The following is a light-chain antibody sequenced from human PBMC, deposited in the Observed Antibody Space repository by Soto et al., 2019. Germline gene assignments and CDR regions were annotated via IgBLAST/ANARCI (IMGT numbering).Light chain of an antibody. CDR1: QIVSNV. Sequence: DIQMTQSPTTLSASLGDRVTITCRASQIVSNVLAWFQQKPGKGPELLIYDVSNLQSGVPSRFSGSGSGTEFTLTISSLQPDDFAVYYCQQYYRYPWTFGQGTKVDTK. CDR2: DVS. J-gene: IGKJ1*01. CDR3: QQYYRYPWT. V-gene: IGKV1-5*01.